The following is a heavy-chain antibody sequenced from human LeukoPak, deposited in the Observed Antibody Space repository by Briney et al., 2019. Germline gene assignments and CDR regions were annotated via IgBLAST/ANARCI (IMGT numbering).Heavy chain of an antibody. CDR2: INAANDNT. J-gene: IGHJ5*02. CDR3: ARDLGYCTGGTCYPNWFDP. Sequence: ASVNVSCKACLYTFTSYAMHWVRQAPGQRLEGMGWINAANDNTKYSQKFQGRVTITRDTSASTAYMELSSLRSEATAVYYCARDLGYCTGGTCYPNWFDPWGQGTLVTVSS. CDR1: LYTFTSYA. V-gene: IGHV1-3*01. D-gene: IGHD2-15*01.